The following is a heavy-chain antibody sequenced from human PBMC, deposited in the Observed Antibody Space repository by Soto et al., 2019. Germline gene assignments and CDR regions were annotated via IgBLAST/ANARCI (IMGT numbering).Heavy chain of an antibody. J-gene: IGHJ3*02. CDR2: ISYDGSNK. Sequence: QVQLVESGGGVVQPGGSLRLSCAASGFTFSSYGMHWVRQAPGKGLEWVAVISYDGSNKYYADSVKGRFTISRDNSKNTMDLQMNSLRAEDTAVYYCAKGGVGSTSNAFDIWGQGTMVTVSS. CDR1: GFTFSSYG. D-gene: IGHD1-26*01. CDR3: AKGGVGSTSNAFDI. V-gene: IGHV3-30*18.